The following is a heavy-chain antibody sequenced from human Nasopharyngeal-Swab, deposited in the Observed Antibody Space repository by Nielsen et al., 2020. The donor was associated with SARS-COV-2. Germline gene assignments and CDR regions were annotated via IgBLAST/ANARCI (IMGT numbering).Heavy chain of an antibody. Sequence: SETLSLPCTVSGASISTYYWSWIRQSPGTGLESIGCISYSGTTNYNPSLKSRVTISVDTSKNQFSLKLSSVTAADTAVYYCARDRPVYDFWSGYYTHNWFDPWGQGTLVTVSS. D-gene: IGHD3-3*01. CDR3: ARDRPVYDFWSGYYTHNWFDP. CDR2: ISYSGTT. CDR1: GASISTYY. V-gene: IGHV4-59*01. J-gene: IGHJ5*02.